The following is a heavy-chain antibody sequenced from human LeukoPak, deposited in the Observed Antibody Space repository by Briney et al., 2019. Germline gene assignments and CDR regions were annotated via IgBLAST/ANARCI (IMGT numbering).Heavy chain of an antibody. V-gene: IGHV4-31*03. CDR2: IYYSGST. Sequence: SETLSLTCTVSGGSISSGGYYWSWIRQHPGKGLEWIGYIYYSGSTYYNPSLKSRVTISVDTSKNQFSLKLSSVTAADTAVYYCARDPDYGDYVGSFDYWGQGTLVTVSS. CDR1: GGSISSGGYY. D-gene: IGHD4-17*01. J-gene: IGHJ4*02. CDR3: ARDPDYGDYVGSFDY.